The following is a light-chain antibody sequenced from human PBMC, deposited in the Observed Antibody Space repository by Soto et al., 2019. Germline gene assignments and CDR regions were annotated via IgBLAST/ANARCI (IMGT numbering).Light chain of an antibody. CDR1: SSNIGAGYD. V-gene: IGLV1-40*01. Sequence: QSALTQPPSVSGAPGQRVTISCTGSSSNIGAGYDVHWYQQLPGTAPKLLIYGNNNRPSGVPDRFSGSKSGTSASLAITGLQAEDEADYYCQSYDSSLSDSVFGGGTKVTVL. CDR3: QSYDSSLSDSV. J-gene: IGLJ3*02. CDR2: GNN.